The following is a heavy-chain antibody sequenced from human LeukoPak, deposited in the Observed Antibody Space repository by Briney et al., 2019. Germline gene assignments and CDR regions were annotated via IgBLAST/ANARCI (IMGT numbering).Heavy chain of an antibody. D-gene: IGHD3-10*01. V-gene: IGHV4-34*01. CDR3: ARGVLSVYYFDI. CDR2: IHYSGAT. J-gene: IGHJ3*02. Sequence: SETLSLTCAVSGGSYSGYYWAWIRQSPGKRLEWIGEIHYSGATSYSPSVKRRATIFADTSNNRFSLRLTSVTAAHTAVYYCARGVLSVYYFDIWGQGSVVTVSS. CDR1: GGSYSGYY.